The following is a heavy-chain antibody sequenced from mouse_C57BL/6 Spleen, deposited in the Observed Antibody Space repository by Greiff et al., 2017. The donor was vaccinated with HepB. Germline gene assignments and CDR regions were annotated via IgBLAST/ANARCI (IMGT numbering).Heavy chain of an antibody. CDR1: GFSLTSYA. Sequence: QVQLQQSGPGLVAPSQSLSITCTVSGFSLTSYAISWVRQPPGKGLEWLGVIWTGGGTNYNSALKSRLSISKDNSKSQVFLKMNSLQTDDTARYYCARNEGDGYLYWYFDVWGTGTTVTVSS. CDR3: ARNEGDGYLYWYFDV. CDR2: IWTGGGT. V-gene: IGHV2-9-1*01. J-gene: IGHJ1*03. D-gene: IGHD2-3*01.